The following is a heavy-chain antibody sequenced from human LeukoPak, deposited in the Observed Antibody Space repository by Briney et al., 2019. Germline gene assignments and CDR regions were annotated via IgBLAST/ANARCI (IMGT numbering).Heavy chain of an antibody. CDR2: INRRGST. CDR3: ARVTAAGGTDDAFDI. D-gene: IGHD6-13*01. CDR1: GGSFSGYY. Sequence: SETLSLTCAVYGGSFSGYYWSWIRQPPGKGLEWIGEINRRGSTNYNPSLKSRVTISVDTSKNQFSLNLNSLTAADTAVYYCARVTAAGGTDDAFDIWGQGTMVSVSS. J-gene: IGHJ3*02. V-gene: IGHV4-34*01.